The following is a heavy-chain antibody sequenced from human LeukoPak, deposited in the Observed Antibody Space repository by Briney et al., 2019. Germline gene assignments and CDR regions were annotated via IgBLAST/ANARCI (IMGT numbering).Heavy chain of an antibody. J-gene: IGHJ3*02. CDR2: RGST. Sequence: RGSTNYNPSLKGRVTISIATSKKQFSLKLMSVTAADTAVYYCAGSCSSTSCPHGDRDAFDIWGQGTMVTVSS. D-gene: IGHD2-2*01. V-gene: IGHV4-4*09. CDR3: AGSCSSTSCPHGDRDAFDI.